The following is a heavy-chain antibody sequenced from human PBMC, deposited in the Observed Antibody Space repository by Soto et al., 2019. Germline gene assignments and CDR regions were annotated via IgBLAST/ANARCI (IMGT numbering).Heavy chain of an antibody. V-gene: IGHV4-39*01. J-gene: IGHJ4*02. Sequence: SETLSLTCTVSGGSISSSSYYWGWIRQPPGKGLEWIGSIYYSGSTYYNPSLKSRVTISVDTSKNQFSLKLSSVTAADTAVYYCARLGCSGGSCYSGVDYWGQGTLVTVSS. CDR1: GGSISSSSYY. CDR2: IYYSGST. D-gene: IGHD2-15*01. CDR3: ARLGCSGGSCYSGVDY.